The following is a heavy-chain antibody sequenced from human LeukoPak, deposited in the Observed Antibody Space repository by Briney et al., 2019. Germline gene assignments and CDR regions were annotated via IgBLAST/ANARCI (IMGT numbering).Heavy chain of an antibody. CDR3: ARDRGGAAVFDR. CDR2: IYYSGST. Sequence: SSETLSLTCTVSGGSISSYFWSWIRQPPGKGLEWIGYIYYSGSTNYNPSLKSRVTISVDTSKNQFSLKLSSVTAADTAVYYCARDRGGAAVFDRWGQGTLVTVAS. J-gene: IGHJ5*02. CDR1: GGSISSYF. V-gene: IGHV4-59*01. D-gene: IGHD3-16*01.